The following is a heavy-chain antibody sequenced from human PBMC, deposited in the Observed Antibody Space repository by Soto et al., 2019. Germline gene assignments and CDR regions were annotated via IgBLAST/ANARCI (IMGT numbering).Heavy chain of an antibody. CDR2: IKQDGSEQ. V-gene: IGHV3-7*01. CDR3: ARGSSLNY. J-gene: IGHJ4*02. Sequence: ESGGGLVQPGGSLRLSCVGSGFTLSRYWMSWARQAPGKGLEWLANIKQDGSEQHYVDSVKGRFSISRDNAQNSLFLHMSSLRDEDTAVYYCARGSSLNYWGQGTLVTVSS. CDR1: GFTLSRYW. D-gene: IGHD6-13*01.